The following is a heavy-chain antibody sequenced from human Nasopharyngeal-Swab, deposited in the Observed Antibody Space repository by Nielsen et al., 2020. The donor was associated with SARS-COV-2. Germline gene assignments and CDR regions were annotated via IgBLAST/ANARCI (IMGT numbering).Heavy chain of an antibody. CDR3: ARDASGWYIDY. D-gene: IGHD6-19*01. J-gene: IGHJ4*02. CDR1: GFIFHSFA. CDR2: ISFDGTNR. Sequence: GESLKISCAASGFIFHSFAMHWVRQSPGKGLEWVALISFDGTNRYYAGSVRGRFTISRDTSKDTLYLQMNNLRAEDTAVYYCARDASGWYIDYWGQGTLVTVSS. V-gene: IGHV3-30*04.